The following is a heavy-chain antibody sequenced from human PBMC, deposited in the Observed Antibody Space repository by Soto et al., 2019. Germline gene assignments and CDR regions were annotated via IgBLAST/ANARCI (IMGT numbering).Heavy chain of an antibody. CDR3: ARDGSINYYYYGMDV. V-gene: IGHV4-4*07. CDR2: IYTSGST. J-gene: IGHJ6*02. Sequence: NPSETLSLTCTVSGGSISSYYWSWIRQPAGKGLEWIGRIYTSGSTNYNPSLKSRVTMSVDTSKNQFSLKLRSVTAADTAVYYCARDGSINYYYYGMDVWGQGTTVTVSS. D-gene: IGHD2-15*01. CDR1: GGSISSYY.